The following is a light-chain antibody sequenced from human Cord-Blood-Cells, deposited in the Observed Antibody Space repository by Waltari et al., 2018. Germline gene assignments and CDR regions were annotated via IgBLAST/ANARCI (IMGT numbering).Light chain of an antibody. CDR2: DVS. V-gene: IGLV2-11*01. J-gene: IGLJ1*01. Sequence: QSALTQPRSVSGSPGQSVTISCTGTSSDVGGYNYVSWYQQHPGKAPKLMIYDVSKRPSGVPDRFFGSKSGNTASLTISGLQAEDEADYYCCSYAGSYTLYVFGTGTKVTVL. CDR3: CSYAGSYTLYV. CDR1: SSDVGGYNY.